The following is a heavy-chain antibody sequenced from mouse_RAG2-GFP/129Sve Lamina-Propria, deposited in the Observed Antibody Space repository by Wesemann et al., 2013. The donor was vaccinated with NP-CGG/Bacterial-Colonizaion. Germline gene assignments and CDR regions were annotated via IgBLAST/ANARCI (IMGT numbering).Heavy chain of an antibody. CDR3: ARQLGLDYYAMDY. D-gene: IGHD3-1*01. V-gene: IGHV14-3*01. Sequence: EVQLQQSGAELVRPGASVKLSCTASGFNIKDDYMHWVKQRPEQGLEWIGRIDPANGNTKYAPKFQDKATITADTSSNTAYLQLSSLTSEDTAVYYCARQLGLDYYAMDYWGQGTSVTVSS. CDR2: IDPANGNT. J-gene: IGHJ4*01. CDR1: GFNIKDDY.